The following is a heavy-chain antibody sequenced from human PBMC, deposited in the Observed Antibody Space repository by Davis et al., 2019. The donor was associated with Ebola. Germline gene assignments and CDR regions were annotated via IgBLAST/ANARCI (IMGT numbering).Heavy chain of an antibody. J-gene: IGHJ4*02. V-gene: IGHV4-59*08. CDR1: GGSISSYY. CDR2: IYYSGST. CDR3: ARSYDSSLMDY. Sequence: SETLSLTCTVSGGSISSYYWSWIRQPPGKGLEWIGYIYYSGSTNYNPSFKSRVTISVDTSKNQFSLKLSSVTAADTAVYYCARSYDSSLMDYWGQGTLVTVSS. D-gene: IGHD3-22*01.